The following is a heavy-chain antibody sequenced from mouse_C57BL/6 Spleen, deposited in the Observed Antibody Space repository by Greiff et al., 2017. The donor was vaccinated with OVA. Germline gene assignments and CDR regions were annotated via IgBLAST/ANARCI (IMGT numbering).Heavy chain of an antibody. CDR3: ARKEKVYYGNYDYAMDY. J-gene: IGHJ4*01. Sequence: EVKLVESGGGLVKPGGSLKLSCAASGFTFSDYGMHWVRQAPEKGLEWVAYISSGSSTIYYADTVKGRFTLSRDNAKNTLFLQMTSLRSEDTAMYYCARKEKVYYGNYDYAMDYWGQGTSVTVSS. CDR1: GFTFSDYG. D-gene: IGHD2-1*01. CDR2: ISSGSSTI. V-gene: IGHV5-17*01.